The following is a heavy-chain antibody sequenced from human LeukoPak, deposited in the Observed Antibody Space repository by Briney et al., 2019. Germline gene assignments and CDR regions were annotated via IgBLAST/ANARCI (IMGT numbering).Heavy chain of an antibody. Sequence: SESLSLTCTVSGASISSSIYYWGWIRQPPGKGLEWFGSIYYSGSTYYNPSLKSRVTISVDTSKNQFFLMLSSVTAADTAVYYCARQERYCSNGVCLKHFDYWGQGTLVTVSS. CDR1: GASISSSIYY. D-gene: IGHD2-8*01. CDR3: ARQERYCSNGVCLKHFDY. J-gene: IGHJ4*02. CDR2: IYYSGST. V-gene: IGHV4-39*01.